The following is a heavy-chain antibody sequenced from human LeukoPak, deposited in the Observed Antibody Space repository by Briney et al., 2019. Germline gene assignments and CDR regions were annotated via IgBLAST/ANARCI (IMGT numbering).Heavy chain of an antibody. CDR1: GGTFSSYA. Sequence: SVKVSCKASGGTFSSYAISWVRQAPGQGLEWMGGIIPIFGTANYAQKFQGRVTITAAESTSTAYMELSSLRSEDTAVYYGARGAGYSGYDRSGEFDYWGQGTLVTVSS. CDR2: IIPIFGTA. V-gene: IGHV1-69*01. CDR3: ARGAGYSGYDRSGEFDY. J-gene: IGHJ4*02. D-gene: IGHD5-12*01.